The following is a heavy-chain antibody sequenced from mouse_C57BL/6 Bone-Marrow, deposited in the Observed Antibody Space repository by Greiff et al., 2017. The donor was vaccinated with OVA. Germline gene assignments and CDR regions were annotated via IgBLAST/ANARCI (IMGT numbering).Heavy chain of an antibody. Sequence: VQLQESGPELVKPGASVKISCKASGYAFSSSWMNWVKQRPGKGLEWIGRIYPGDGDTNYNGKFKGKATLTADKSSSTAYMQLSSLTSEDSAVYFCARDSNYGVYWGQGTTLTVSS. J-gene: IGHJ2*01. V-gene: IGHV1-82*01. D-gene: IGHD2-5*01. CDR2: IYPGDGDT. CDR1: GYAFSSSW. CDR3: ARDSNYGVY.